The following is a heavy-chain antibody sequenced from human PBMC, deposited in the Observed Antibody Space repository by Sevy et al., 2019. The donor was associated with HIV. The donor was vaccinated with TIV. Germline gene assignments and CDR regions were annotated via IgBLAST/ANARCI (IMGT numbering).Heavy chain of an antibody. CDR2: IYHSGST. D-gene: IGHD3-3*01. CDR1: GGSISSSNW. J-gene: IGHJ6*02. V-gene: IGHV4-4*02. CDR3: ARATYYDFWSGFLLYYFGMDV. Sequence: SETLSLTCAVSGGSISSSNWWSWVRQPPGKGLEWIGEIYHSGSTNYNPSLKSRVIISVDKSKNQFSLKLSSVTAADTAVYYCARATYYDFWSGFLLYYFGMDVWGQGTTVTVSS.